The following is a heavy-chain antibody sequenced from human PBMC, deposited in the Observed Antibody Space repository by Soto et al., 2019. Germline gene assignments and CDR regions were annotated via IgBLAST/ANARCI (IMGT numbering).Heavy chain of an antibody. CDR3: ARGPRHCSGGGCYSFDY. CDR2: IRSNRFGATT. V-gene: IGHV3-49*04. Sequence: GGSLRLSCTGSGFTFRDHGLSWVRQAPGKGLEWLGFIRSNRFGATTEIAASVKGRFSISRDDSNITAYLQMNSLQSEDTAVYYCARGPRHCSGGGCYSFDYWGRGTLVTVSS. J-gene: IGHJ4*02. D-gene: IGHD2-15*01. CDR1: GFTFRDHG.